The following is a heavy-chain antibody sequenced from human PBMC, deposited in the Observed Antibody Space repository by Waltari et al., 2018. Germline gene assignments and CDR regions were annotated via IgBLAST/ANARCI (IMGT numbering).Heavy chain of an antibody. J-gene: IGHJ4*02. D-gene: IGHD3-3*01. CDR1: GFTVSTNY. CDR3: ARGRGFYDMYGY. V-gene: IGHV3-53*01. CDR2: IYTGGST. Sequence: EVQLVESGGGLIQPGGSLRLSCAASGFTVSTNYMSWVRQAPGKGLEWVSVIYTGGSTYDADSVKGRFIISRDSSKNTLYLQMNSLRAEDTAVYYCARGRGFYDMYGYWGQGSLVTVSS.